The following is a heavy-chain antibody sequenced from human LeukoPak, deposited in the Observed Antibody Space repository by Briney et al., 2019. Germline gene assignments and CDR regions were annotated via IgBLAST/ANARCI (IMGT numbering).Heavy chain of an antibody. CDR2: IYDSGST. V-gene: IGHV4-59*01. D-gene: IGHD3-10*01. CDR3: ARDWWFGDVLLGDHAFDI. Sequence: KPSETLSLTCTVSSGSIGSYYRSWIRRPPGKGLEWIGYIYDSGSTNYNPSLTSRVTISIDTARNQFSLKLNSVTAADTAVYFCARDWWFGDVLLGDHAFDIWGQGTMVTVSS. CDR1: SGSIGSYY. J-gene: IGHJ3*02.